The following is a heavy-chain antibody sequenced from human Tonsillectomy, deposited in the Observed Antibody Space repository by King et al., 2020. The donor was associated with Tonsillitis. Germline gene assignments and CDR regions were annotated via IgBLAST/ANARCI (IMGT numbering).Heavy chain of an antibody. J-gene: IGHJ4*02. CDR3: ARDRGLRYGDYHYFDY. CDR1: GFTFSTYA. CDR2: ISYDGSNK. V-gene: IGHV3-30*04. Sequence: VQLVESGGGVVQPGRSLRLSCATSGFTFSTYAMHWVRQAPGKGLEWVAVISYDGSNKYYADSVKGRFTISRDNSKNTLYLQVNNLRAEDTAVYYCARDRGLRYGDYHYFDYWGQGTLVTVSS. D-gene: IGHD4-17*01.